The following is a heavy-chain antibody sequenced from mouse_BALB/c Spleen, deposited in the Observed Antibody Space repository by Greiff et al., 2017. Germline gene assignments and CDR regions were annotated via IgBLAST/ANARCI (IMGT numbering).Heavy chain of an antibody. V-gene: IGHV5-17*02. J-gene: IGHJ3*01. Sequence: EVMLVESGGGLVQPGGSRKLSCAASGFTFSSFGMHWVRQAPEKGLEWVAYISSGSSTIYYADTVKGRFTISRDNPKNTLFLQMTSLRSEDTAMYYCARDGYVFAYWGQGTLVTVSA. CDR3: ARDGYVFAY. CDR2: ISSGSSTI. CDR1: GFTFSSFG. D-gene: IGHD2-2*01.